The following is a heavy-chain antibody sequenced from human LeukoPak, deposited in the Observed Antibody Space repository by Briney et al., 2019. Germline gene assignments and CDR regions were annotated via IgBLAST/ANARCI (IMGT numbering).Heavy chain of an antibody. CDR3: ARAHSSSWYLDY. J-gene: IGHJ4*02. CDR1: GFTFSSYA. V-gene: IGHV3-30-3*01. CDR2: ISYDGSNK. D-gene: IGHD6-13*01. Sequence: GGSLRLSCAASGFTFSSYAMHWVRQAPGKGLEWVAVISYDGSNKYYADSVKGRFTISRDNSKNTLYLQMNSLRAEDTAVYYCARAHSSSWYLDYWGQGTLVTVSS.